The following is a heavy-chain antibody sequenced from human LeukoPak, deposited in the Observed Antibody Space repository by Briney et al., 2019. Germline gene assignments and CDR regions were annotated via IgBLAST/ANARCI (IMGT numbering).Heavy chain of an antibody. D-gene: IGHD3-22*01. J-gene: IGHJ4*02. CDR1: GFNFRDHW. Sequence: GGSLGLSCAGSGFNFRDHWMSWLRQAPGKGLEWDSHIGSSSTTIYYADSVKGRFTIPRDNAKNSVYLQMNSLRAEDTAVYYCARKGWDSSGYYYSSDYWGQGTLVTVSS. CDR2: IGSSSTTI. V-gene: IGHV3-48*01. CDR3: ARKGWDSSGYYYSSDY.